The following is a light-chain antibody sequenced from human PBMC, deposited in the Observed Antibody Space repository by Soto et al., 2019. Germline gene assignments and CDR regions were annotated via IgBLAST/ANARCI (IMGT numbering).Light chain of an antibody. CDR1: QNIDTF. CDR2: AAT. J-gene: IGKJ4*01. CDR3: LQYDSVPRL. Sequence: DIQMTQSPSSLSASVGDRVTITCRASQNIDTFLNWYQQKPGKAPQVLVYAATSLQSGVPSRFSGRGSGTDFTLIISSLQPEDFATYYCLQYDSVPRLFGGGTNVEI. V-gene: IGKV1-39*01.